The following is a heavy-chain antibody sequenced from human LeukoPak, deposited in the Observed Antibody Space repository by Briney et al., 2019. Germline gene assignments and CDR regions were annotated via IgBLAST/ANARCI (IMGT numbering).Heavy chain of an antibody. CDR3: ARGRSGGYGLDY. CDR1: GGSFSGYY. CDR2: INYSGST. V-gene: IGHV4-34*01. D-gene: IGHD5-12*01. J-gene: IGHJ4*02. Sequence: SETLSLTCAVYGGSFSGYYWSWIRQPPGKGLGWIGEINYSGSTNYNPSLKSRVTISVDTSKNQFSLKLSSVTAADTAVYYCARGRSGGYGLDYWGQGTLVTVSS.